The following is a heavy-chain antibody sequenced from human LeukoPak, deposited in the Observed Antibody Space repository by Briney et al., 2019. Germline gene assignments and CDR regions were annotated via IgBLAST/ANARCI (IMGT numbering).Heavy chain of an antibody. CDR1: GFTFSSYA. V-gene: IGHV3-23*01. CDR2: ISGSGGST. CDR3: ATYRQVLLPFES. J-gene: IGHJ4*02. Sequence: PGGSLRLSCAASGFTFSSYAMSWVRQAPGKGLEWASAISGSGGSTYYADSVKGQFTISRDNSKNTLYLQMNSLRAEDTAVYYCATYRQVLLPFESWGQGTLVTVSS. D-gene: IGHD2-8*02.